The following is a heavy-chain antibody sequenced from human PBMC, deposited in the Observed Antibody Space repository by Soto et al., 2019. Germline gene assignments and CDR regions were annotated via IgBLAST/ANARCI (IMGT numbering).Heavy chain of an antibody. J-gene: IGHJ4*02. D-gene: IGHD3-22*01. CDR3: ARRGSYYYDSSGYYTD. CDR2: IIPIFGTA. V-gene: IGHV1-69*01. Sequence: QVQLVQSGAEVKKPGSSVKVSCKASGGTFSSYAISWVRQAPGQGLEWMGGIIPIFGTANHAQKFQGRVTITADESTSTAYMELSSLRSEDTAVYYCARRGSYYYDSSGYYTDWGQGTLVTVSS. CDR1: GGTFSSYA.